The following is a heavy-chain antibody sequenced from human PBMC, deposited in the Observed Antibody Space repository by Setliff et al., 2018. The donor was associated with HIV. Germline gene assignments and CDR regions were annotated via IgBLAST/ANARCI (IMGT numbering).Heavy chain of an antibody. CDR3: ARRALRDGYNPQYYFDF. J-gene: IGHJ4*02. D-gene: IGHD5-12*01. CDR2: IYPGDSDT. Sequence: LGESLKISCKGSGYNFTTYWIAWLRQMPGKGLECLGIIYPGDSDTRYSPSFQGQVTISADKSISTAYLQWSSLKASDTAMYFCARRALRDGYNPQYYFDFWGQGSLVTVSS. CDR1: GYNFTTYW. V-gene: IGHV5-51*01.